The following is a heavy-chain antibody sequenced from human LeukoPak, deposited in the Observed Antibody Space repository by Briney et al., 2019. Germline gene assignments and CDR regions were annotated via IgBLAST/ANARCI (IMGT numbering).Heavy chain of an antibody. CDR3: ARRPLVGATTY. CDR1: GGSFSGYY. CDR2: INHSGST. D-gene: IGHD1-26*01. V-gene: IGHV4-34*01. Sequence: PSETLSLTCAVYGGSFSGYYWSWIRQPPGKGLEWIGEINHSGSTNYNPSLKSRVTISVDTSKNQFSLKLSSVTAADTAVYYCARRPLVGATTYWGQETLVTVSS. J-gene: IGHJ4*02.